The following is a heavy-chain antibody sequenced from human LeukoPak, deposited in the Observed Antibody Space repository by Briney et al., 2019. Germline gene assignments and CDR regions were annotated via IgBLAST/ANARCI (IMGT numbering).Heavy chain of an antibody. CDR2: ISWNGGII. CDR3: AKGGLRLYFGQFHY. V-gene: IGHV3-9*01. J-gene: IGHJ4*02. Sequence: GRSLRLSCAASGFTFENYAMHWVRKVPGKGLEWVSGISWNGGIIGYADSVKGRFTIPRDSAKNSLYLQMNSLRVEDTALYYCAKGGLRLYFGQFHYWGQGTLVTVSS. D-gene: IGHD3-10*01. CDR1: GFTFENYA.